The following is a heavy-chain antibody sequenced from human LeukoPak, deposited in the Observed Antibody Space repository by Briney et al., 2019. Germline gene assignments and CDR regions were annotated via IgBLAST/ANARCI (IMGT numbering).Heavy chain of an antibody. CDR1: GFTFSSYS. J-gene: IGHJ4*02. Sequence: GSLRLSCAASGFTFSSYSMNWVRQAPGKGLEWVSYISSSSSTIYYADSVKGRFTISRDNAKNSLYLQMNSLRAEDTAVYYCARISTPLSGYCVWGQGTLVTVSS. V-gene: IGHV3-48*01. D-gene: IGHD3-22*01. CDR3: ARISTPLSGYCV. CDR2: ISSSSSTI.